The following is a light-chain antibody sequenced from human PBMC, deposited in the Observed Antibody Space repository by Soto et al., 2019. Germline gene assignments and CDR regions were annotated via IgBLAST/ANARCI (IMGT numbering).Light chain of an antibody. Sequence: IVMTQSPATLSVSPGARVILSCRASQSVSSNLAWYQQKPGQAPRLLIYSASTRATGIPARFSGSGSGTEFTLAITSLQSEDFAVYFCQQYVIWPPTFTFGQGTKLEIK. CDR1: QSVSSN. J-gene: IGKJ2*01. V-gene: IGKV3-15*01. CDR3: QQYVIWPPTFT. CDR2: SAS.